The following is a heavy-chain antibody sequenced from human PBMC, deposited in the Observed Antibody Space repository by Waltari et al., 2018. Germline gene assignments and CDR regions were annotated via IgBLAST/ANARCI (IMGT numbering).Heavy chain of an antibody. V-gene: IGHV3-33*01. CDR1: GVSFTADG. CDR2: IWYDVSKI. D-gene: IGHD3-10*01. CDR3: ARGTFGDLDLGMDV. J-gene: IGHJ6*02. Sequence: EQLLNSGGGVCPPGGSHILSCADAGVSFTADGLHWVVPAPGKGLEWVATIWYDVSKIYYADSVKGRFNISRDTSKNTVYLQMNSLRTEDTAVYYCARGTFGDLDLGMDVWGQGTTVTVSS.